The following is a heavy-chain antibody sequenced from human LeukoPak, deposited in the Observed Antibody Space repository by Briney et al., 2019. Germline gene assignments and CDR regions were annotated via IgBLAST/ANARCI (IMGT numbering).Heavy chain of an antibody. Sequence: GASVKVSCKVSGYTLTDLSMHWVRQGPGTGLEWMGGIDPEDGKAIYAQKFQGRVTMTEDTTTDTAYMELSSLRSEGTAVYYCVTRGKWLLLNWGQGTLVTVSS. CDR1: GYTLTDLS. V-gene: IGHV1-24*01. CDR3: VTRGKWLLLN. J-gene: IGHJ4*02. CDR2: IDPEDGKA. D-gene: IGHD2-15*01.